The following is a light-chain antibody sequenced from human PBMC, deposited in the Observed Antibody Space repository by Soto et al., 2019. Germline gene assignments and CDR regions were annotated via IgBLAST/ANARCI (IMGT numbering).Light chain of an antibody. J-gene: IGLJ1*01. CDR2: DVS. Sequence: LTQPASVSGSPGQSITISCTGTSSDVGGYNYVSWYQQHPGKAPKFMIYDVSNRPSGVSNRFSGSESGNTASLTISGLQAEDEADYYCSSYTTSNTRQIVFGTGTKVTVL. CDR1: SSDVGGYNY. CDR3: SSYTTSNTRQIV. V-gene: IGLV2-14*01.